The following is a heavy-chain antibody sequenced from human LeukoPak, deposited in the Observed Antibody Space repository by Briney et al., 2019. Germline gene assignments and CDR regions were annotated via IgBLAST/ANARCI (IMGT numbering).Heavy chain of an antibody. V-gene: IGHV4-59*01. J-gene: IGHJ4*02. CDR3: ARGRGLGDY. CDR2: IYYSGST. Sequence: SETLSLTCTVSGGSIRTYHWSWIRQPPGKGLEWIGSIYYSGSTIYNPSLKSRVTISVGTSKNQFSLRLSSVTAADTAVYYCARGRGLGDYWGQGTLVTVS. CDR1: GGSIRTYH. D-gene: IGHD3-10*01.